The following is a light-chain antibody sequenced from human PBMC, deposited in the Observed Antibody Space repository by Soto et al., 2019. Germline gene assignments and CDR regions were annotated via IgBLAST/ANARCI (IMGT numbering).Light chain of an antibody. CDR3: VLLYGGAWV. CDR2: RTS. Sequence: QAVVTQEPSLTVSPGGTVTLTCALTTGAVTSDYYPNWFQRRPGQALRTLIYRTSNKHSWTPARFSGSLLGGKAALTLSGVQPEDEADYYCVLLYGGAWVFGGGNKVTVL. J-gene: IGLJ3*02. CDR1: TGAVTSDYY. V-gene: IGLV7-43*01.